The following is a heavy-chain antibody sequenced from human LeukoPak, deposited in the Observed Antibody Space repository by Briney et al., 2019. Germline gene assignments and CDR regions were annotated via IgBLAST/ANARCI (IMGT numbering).Heavy chain of an antibody. V-gene: IGHV4-61*01. CDR1: GGSVSSGTYY. CDR2: IYYSGST. J-gene: IGHJ3*02. CDR3: ARVEWFGELSPFDI. Sequence: SETLSLTCTVSGGSVSSGTYYWSWIRQAPGEGLEGIGYIYYSGSTNYNPSLKSRVTISVDTSKNQFSLKLSSVTAADTAVYDCARVEWFGELSPFDIWGQGTMVTVSS. D-gene: IGHD3-10*01.